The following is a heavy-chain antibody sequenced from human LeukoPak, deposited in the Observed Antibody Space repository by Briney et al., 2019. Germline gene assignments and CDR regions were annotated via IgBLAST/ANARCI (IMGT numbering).Heavy chain of an antibody. V-gene: IGHV5-51*01. J-gene: IGHJ3*02. CDR3: ARLGYCSSTSCPHNAFDI. CDR1: GYTFTGDW. D-gene: IGHD2-2*01. Sequence: GESLKISCKASGYTFTGDWIGWVRQMPGKGLEWMGIIYPGDSDTKYNAPFQGQVTISADKSISTAYLQWGSLKASDIAMYYCARLGYCSSTSCPHNAFDIWGQGTMVTVSS. CDR2: IYPGDSDT.